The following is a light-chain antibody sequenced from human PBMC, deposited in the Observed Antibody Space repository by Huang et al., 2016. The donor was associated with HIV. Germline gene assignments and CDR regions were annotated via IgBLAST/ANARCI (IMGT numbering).Light chain of an antibody. CDR1: PSVNNNF. CDR3: HQYGDSRGT. J-gene: IGKJ1*01. Sequence: EIVLTQSPGTLSLSPGERATLSCRARPSVNNNFLAWYQQKPGQAPRLLIYVASSRATGVPDRFSGSGSGTDFTLTISRLEPEDFAVYYCHQYGDSRGTFGQGTKVEIK. CDR2: VAS. V-gene: IGKV3-20*01.